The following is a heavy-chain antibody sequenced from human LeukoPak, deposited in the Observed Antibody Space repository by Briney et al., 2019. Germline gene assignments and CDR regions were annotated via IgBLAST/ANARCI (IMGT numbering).Heavy chain of an antibody. CDR3: ARSSLAVAGSVFDY. Sequence: GASVKVSCKASGYTFTSYGISWVRQAPGQGLEWVGWISTYNGNTHYAQKLQGRVTMTTDTSTSTAYMELRSLRSDDTAVYYCARSSLAVAGSVFDYWGQGTLVTVSS. CDR2: ISTYNGNT. CDR1: GYTFTSYG. D-gene: IGHD6-19*01. J-gene: IGHJ4*02. V-gene: IGHV1-18*01.